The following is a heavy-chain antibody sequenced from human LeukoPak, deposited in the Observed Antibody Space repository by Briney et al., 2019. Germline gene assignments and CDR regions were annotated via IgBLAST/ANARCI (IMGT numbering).Heavy chain of an antibody. J-gene: IGHJ5*02. CDR2: IIPIFGTA. Sequence: SVEVSCKASGGTFSSYAISWVRQAPGQGLEWMGGIIPIFGTANYAQKFQGRVTITADESTSTAYMELSSLRSVDTAVYYCAREAFEYSGSYYDWFDPWGQGTLVTVSS. D-gene: IGHD1-26*01. CDR3: AREAFEYSGSYYDWFDP. CDR1: GGTFSSYA. V-gene: IGHV1-69*13.